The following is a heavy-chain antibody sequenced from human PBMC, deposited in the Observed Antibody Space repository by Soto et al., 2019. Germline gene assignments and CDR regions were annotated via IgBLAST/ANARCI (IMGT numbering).Heavy chain of an antibody. Sequence: QVQLVESGGGVVQPGRTLRLSCAASGSTFRSYGMHWVRQAPGKGLEWVAVSSYDGSNQYYADSVKGRFTISRDDSKNTLYLQMNSLRAEDTALYYCAEDREQQLVRGWFDPWGLGTLVTVSP. V-gene: IGHV3-30*18. J-gene: IGHJ5*02. D-gene: IGHD6-13*01. CDR1: GSTFRSYG. CDR3: AEDREQQLVRGWFDP. CDR2: SSYDGSNQ.